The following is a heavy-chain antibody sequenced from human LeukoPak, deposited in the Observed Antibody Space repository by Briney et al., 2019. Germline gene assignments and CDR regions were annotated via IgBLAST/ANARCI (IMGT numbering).Heavy chain of an antibody. CDR1: GGSISSGGYY. Sequence: SQTLSLTCTVSGGSISSGGYYWSWIRQHPGKGLEWIGYIYYSGSTYYNPSLKSRVTISVDTSKNQFSLKLSSVTAADTAVYYCARSMVVTEYYFDYWGQGTLVTVSS. J-gene: IGHJ4*02. CDR3: ARSMVVTEYYFDY. CDR2: IYYSGST. V-gene: IGHV4-31*03. D-gene: IGHD2-21*02.